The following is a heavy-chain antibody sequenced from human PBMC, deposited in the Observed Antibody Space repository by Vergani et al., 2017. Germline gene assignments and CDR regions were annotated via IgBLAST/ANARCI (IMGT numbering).Heavy chain of an antibody. J-gene: IGHJ4*02. CDR1: GGSFSGYY. CDR3: ARSRPYCTSGSCPAI. D-gene: IGHD2-15*01. CDR2: IYATGDT. Sequence: QVQLQQWGAGLLKPSETLSLTCAVYGGSFSGYYWSWIRQPPGKGLEWLGYIYATGDTYMKPFLKSRVTMSVDRSKNQISLKLNSVTVADTAVYYCARSRPYCTSGSCPAIWGQGTLVTVSS. V-gene: IGHV4-34*01.